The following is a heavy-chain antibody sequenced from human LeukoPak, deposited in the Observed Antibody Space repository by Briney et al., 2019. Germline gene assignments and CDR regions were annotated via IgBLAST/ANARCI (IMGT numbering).Heavy chain of an antibody. D-gene: IGHD3-10*01. CDR1: GGSISSFY. CDR2: IYYSGST. J-gene: IGHJ4*02. Sequence: SETLSLTCTVSGGSISSFYWSWIRHPPGKGLEWIGYIYYSGSTNYNPSPKSRVTISVDTSKNQFSLKLSSVTAADTAVYYCARGGVFFDYWGQGTLVTVSS. V-gene: IGHV4-59*01. CDR3: ARGGVFFDY.